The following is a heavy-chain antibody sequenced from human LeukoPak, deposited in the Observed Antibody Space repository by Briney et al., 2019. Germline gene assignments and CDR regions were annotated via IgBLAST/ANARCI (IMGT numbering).Heavy chain of an antibody. CDR1: GGSISSSSYY. Sequence: PSETLSLTCTVSGGSISSSSYYWGWIRQPPGKGLEWIGSIYYSGTTYYNPSLKSRVTISLDTSKNQFSLKLSSVTAADTAVYYCASFFISLVVVDIWGQGTMVTVSS. CDR3: ASFFISLVVVDI. V-gene: IGHV4-39*07. CDR2: IYYSGTT. D-gene: IGHD2-15*01. J-gene: IGHJ3*02.